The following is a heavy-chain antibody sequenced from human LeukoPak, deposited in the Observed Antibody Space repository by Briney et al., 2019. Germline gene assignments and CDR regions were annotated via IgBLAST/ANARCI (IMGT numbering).Heavy chain of an antibody. CDR2: ISAYNGNT. D-gene: IGHD6-19*01. J-gene: IGHJ4*02. Sequence: ASVKVSCKASGYTFTSYGISWVRQAPGQGLEWMGWISAYNGNTNYAQKLQGRVTMTTDTSTSTAYMELRSLRSDGTAVYYCARALRIAVAGPFDYWGQGTLATVSS. V-gene: IGHV1-18*01. CDR3: ARALRIAVAGPFDY. CDR1: GYTFTSYG.